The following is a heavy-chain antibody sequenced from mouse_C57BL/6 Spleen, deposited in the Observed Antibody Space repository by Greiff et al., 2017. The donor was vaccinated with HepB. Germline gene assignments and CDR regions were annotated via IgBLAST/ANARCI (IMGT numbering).Heavy chain of an antibody. J-gene: IGHJ2*01. Sequence: LVESGAELVRPGASVTLSCKASGYTFTDYEMHWVKQTPVHGLEWIGAIDPETGGTAYNQKFKGKAILTADKSSSTAYMELRSLTSEDSAVYYCTRHGSSYGNYFDYWGQGTTLTVSS. CDR1: GYTFTDYE. CDR3: TRHGSSYGNYFDY. V-gene: IGHV1-15*01. D-gene: IGHD1-1*01. CDR2: IDPETGGT.